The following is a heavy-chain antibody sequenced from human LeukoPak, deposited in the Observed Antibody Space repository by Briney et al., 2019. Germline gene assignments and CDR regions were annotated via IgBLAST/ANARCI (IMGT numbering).Heavy chain of an antibody. V-gene: IGHV4-30-2*06. D-gene: IGHD2/OR15-2a*01. Sequence: SQTLSLTCAVYGGSISSGDYSWSWIRQSPGKGLEWIGYIFHSGSTYFNASPTSRVTISVGRSMNQFSLKLSSVTAADTPVYYCTRVPLTSKVAEYAFDICGQRTMVTVSS. CDR3: TRVPLTSKVAEYAFDI. J-gene: IGHJ3*02. CDR1: GGSISSGDYS. CDR2: IFHSGST.